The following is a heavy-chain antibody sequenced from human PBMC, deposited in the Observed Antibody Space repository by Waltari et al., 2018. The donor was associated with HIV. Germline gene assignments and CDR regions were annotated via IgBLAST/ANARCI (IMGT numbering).Heavy chain of an antibody. CDR1: GGFISGSTYY. V-gene: IGHV4-39*01. J-gene: IGHJ4*02. Sequence: QLQLQESGPGLVRPSETLSLTCTVSGGFISGSTYYWGWIRQTPERGLEWIGSIKYSGNTFYKSSLKSRATMSIDTSKNQFSLRLNSLTAADTAVYYCMRRDDCISGHCPVDYWGQGILVTVSS. CDR3: MRRDDCISGHCPVDY. CDR2: IKYSGNT. D-gene: IGHD2-15*01.